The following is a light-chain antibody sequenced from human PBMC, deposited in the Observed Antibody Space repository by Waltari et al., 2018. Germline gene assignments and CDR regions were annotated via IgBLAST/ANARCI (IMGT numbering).Light chain of an antibody. CDR1: QGISYQ. Sequence: DTHLTQSPSPLSAFVGDRVTIPCRATQGISYQLAWFQQKPGKAPKSLIYAASSLQSGVPSRFSGSESETDVTLTISSLQPGDFATFYCQQYSRYPYTVGHGTKLEI. CDR2: AAS. J-gene: IGKJ2*01. V-gene: IGKV1-16*01. CDR3: QQYSRYPYT.